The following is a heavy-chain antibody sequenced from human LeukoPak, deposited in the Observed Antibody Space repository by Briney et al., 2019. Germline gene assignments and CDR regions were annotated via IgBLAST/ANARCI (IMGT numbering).Heavy chain of an antibody. J-gene: IGHJ4*02. V-gene: IGHV3-30*04. Sequence: PGGSLRLSCAASGFTFTNFAMHWVRQAPGKGLEWVAVISNDERNKYYADSVKGRFTISRDNSNSMVYLHMTSLRLEDTAVYYCARARGGYIRGVIFPIFDYWGQGTLVTVSS. CDR1: GFTFTNFA. CDR2: ISNDERNK. CDR3: ARARGGYIRGVIFPIFDY. D-gene: IGHD3-10*02.